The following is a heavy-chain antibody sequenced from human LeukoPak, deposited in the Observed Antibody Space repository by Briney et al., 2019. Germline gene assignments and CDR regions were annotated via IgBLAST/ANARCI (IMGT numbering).Heavy chain of an antibody. D-gene: IGHD6-19*01. V-gene: IGHV3-15*01. CDR2: IKSKTDGGTT. CDR3: TTDVKAYSSGWYYFDY. Sequence: GGSLRLSCAASGFTFSNAWMSWVRQAPGKGLEWVGRIKSKTDGGTTDYAAPVKGRFTISRDDLKNTLYLQMNSLKTEDTAVYYCTTDVKAYSSGWYYFDYWGQGTLVTVSS. J-gene: IGHJ4*02. CDR1: GFTFSNAW.